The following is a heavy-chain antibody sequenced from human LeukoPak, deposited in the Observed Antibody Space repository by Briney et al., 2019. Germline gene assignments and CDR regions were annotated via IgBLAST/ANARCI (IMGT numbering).Heavy chain of an antibody. D-gene: IGHD6-13*01. CDR3: ARGSSSYVSMDV. J-gene: IGHJ6*02. CDR1: VNTFTSYY. Sequence: ASVKVSCKASVNTFTSYYMHWVRQAPGQGLKWMGIINPIGGSTTYAQKFQGRVTMTRDTSTSTVYMELSSLRSEDTAVYYCARGSSSYVSMDVWGQGTTVTVSS. V-gene: IGHV1-46*01. CDR2: INPIGGST.